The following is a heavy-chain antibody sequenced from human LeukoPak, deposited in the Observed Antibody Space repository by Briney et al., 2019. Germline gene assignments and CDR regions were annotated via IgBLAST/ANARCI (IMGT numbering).Heavy chain of an antibody. J-gene: IGHJ3*01. CDR3: ASRGKVTVTTKGAFDF. CDR2: ISGNGVGT. D-gene: IGHD4-17*01. Sequence: PGGSLRLSCVASGFTFGSYAMSWVRQAPGKGLEWVSLISGNGVGTDYADSVKGRFTISRDNSKNTLYLQMNSLRAEDTAVYYCASRGKVTVTTKGAFDFWGQGTMVTASS. V-gene: IGHV3-23*01. CDR1: GFTFGSYA.